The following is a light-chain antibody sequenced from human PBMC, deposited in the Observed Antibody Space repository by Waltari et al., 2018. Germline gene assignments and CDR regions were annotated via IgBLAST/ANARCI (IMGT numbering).Light chain of an antibody. CDR3: QVWTNTDDHPV. CDR2: EDD. Sequence: SFVLSQAPSVSVAPGKTATIVCEGNNIGDVSVNLYQQPPGQAPVLVVYEDDRRPSGIPERFSGSNSGNTAALTISWVEAGDEADYYCQVWTNTDDHPVFGGGTKLTVL. J-gene: IGLJ2*01. V-gene: IGLV3-21*03. CDR1: NIGDVS.